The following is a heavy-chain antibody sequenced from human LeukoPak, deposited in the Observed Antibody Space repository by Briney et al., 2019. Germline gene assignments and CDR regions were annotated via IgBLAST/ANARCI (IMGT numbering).Heavy chain of an antibody. CDR3: AKGHRESSSFFDS. Sequence: GGSLRLSCAASGFTFSSYWMHWVRQAPGKGLVWVSRINSDGSNTNYADSVKGRFTISRDNSNNTLYLQMNSLRADDTAVYYCAKGHRESSSFFDSWGQGIPVTVSS. V-gene: IGHV3-74*01. CDR2: INSDGSNT. J-gene: IGHJ4*02. CDR1: GFTFSSYW.